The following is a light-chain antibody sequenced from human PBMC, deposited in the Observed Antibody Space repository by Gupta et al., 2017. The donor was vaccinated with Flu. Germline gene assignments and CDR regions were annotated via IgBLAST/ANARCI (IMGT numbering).Light chain of an antibody. J-gene: IGLJ2*01. CDR1: AMTRKN. V-gene: IGLV3-10*01. CDR3: DSADSSGNQGV. CDR2: EDS. Sequence: QRDKITISGNAMTRKNAISYLQRSDQAPGLVIYEDSNRHSEIPDRFSGPISGTMATLTNSGAQVEDGADYYCDSADSSGNQGVFGGGIKLTVL.